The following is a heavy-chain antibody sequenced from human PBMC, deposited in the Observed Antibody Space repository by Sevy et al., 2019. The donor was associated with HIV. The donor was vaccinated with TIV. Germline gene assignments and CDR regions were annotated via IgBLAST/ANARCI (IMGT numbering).Heavy chain of an antibody. V-gene: IGHV3-15*07. Sequence: GGSLRLSCAASGFTFSNAWMNWVRQAPGKGLEWVGRIKSKTDGGTTDYAEPVKGRFTISRDDSNNTLYLQMNSLKTEETAVYYCTTDKYYYDSSGYYADYFDYWGQGTLVTVSS. CDR3: TTDKYYYDSSGYYADYFDY. CDR1: GFTFSNAW. CDR2: IKSKTDGGTT. D-gene: IGHD3-22*01. J-gene: IGHJ4*02.